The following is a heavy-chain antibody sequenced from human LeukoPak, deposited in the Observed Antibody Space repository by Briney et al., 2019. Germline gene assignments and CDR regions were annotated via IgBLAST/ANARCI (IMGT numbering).Heavy chain of an antibody. CDR3: AREEEGGSGYVDY. CDR1: GGSFSGYY. D-gene: IGHD3-10*01. V-gene: IGHV4-34*01. CDR2: INHSGST. Sequence: SETLSLTCAVYGGSFSGYYWSWIRQPPGKGLEWIGEINHSGSTNYNPSLKSRVTISVDTSKNQFSLKLSSVTAADTAVYYCAREEEGGSGYVDYWGQGTLVTVSS. J-gene: IGHJ4*02.